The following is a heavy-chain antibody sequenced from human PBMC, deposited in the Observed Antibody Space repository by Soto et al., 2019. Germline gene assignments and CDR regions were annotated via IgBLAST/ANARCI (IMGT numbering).Heavy chain of an antibody. J-gene: IGHJ6*02. CDR2: ISYDGSNK. CDR1: GFTFSSYG. Sequence: PGGSLRLSCAASGFTFSSYGMHWVRQAPGKGLEWVAVISYDGSNKYYADSVKGRFTISRDNSKNTLYLQMNSLRAEDTAVYYCAKVAQLLWFGGPLPLYYGMDVWGQGTTVPSP. D-gene: IGHD3-10*01. CDR3: AKVAQLLWFGGPLPLYYGMDV. V-gene: IGHV3-30*18.